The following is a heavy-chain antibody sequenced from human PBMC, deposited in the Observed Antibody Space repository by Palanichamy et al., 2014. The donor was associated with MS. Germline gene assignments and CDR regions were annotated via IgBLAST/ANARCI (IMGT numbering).Heavy chain of an antibody. Sequence: EGQLVESGGDLVQPGGSLRLSCAASGFTFSTYWMTWVRQAPGKGLEWVANINQGGTEKKYVDSLKGRFTISRDNGKNSLYLQMNSLGVEDTAIYFCARASLLGELYLTWGQGTLVTVSP. CDR1: GFTFSTYW. J-gene: IGHJ5*02. CDR3: ARASLLGELYLT. V-gene: IGHV3-7*01. CDR2: INQGGTEK. D-gene: IGHD3-16*01.